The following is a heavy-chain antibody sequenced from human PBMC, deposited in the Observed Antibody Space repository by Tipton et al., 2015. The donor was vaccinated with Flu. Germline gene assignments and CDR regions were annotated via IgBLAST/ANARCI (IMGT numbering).Heavy chain of an antibody. D-gene: IGHD2-15*01. CDR3: ARGLGVVVAVAFDI. V-gene: IGHV4-31*03. J-gene: IGHJ3*02. CDR1: GDSISSNNYY. CDR2: IHYSGST. Sequence: TLSLTCTVSGDSISSNNYYWNWIRQHPGKGLEWIGYIHYSGSTYYNPSLKSRLTISVDTSKNQFSLKLSSVTAADTAVYYCARGLGVVVAVAFDIWGQGTMVTVSS.